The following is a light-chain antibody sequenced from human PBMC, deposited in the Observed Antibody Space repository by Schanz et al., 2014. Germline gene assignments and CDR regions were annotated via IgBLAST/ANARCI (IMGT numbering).Light chain of an antibody. J-gene: IGLJ2*01. CDR1: SSDIGGRAY. CDR3: SSYAGSNFVV. CDR2: DVN. V-gene: IGLV2-14*01. Sequence: QSALTQPASVSGSPGQSITISCTGTSSDIGGRAYVSWYQQRPGKAPQLILYDVNSRPSGVSNRFSGSKSGNTASLTISGLQAEDEADYYCSSYAGSNFVVFGGGTKLTVL.